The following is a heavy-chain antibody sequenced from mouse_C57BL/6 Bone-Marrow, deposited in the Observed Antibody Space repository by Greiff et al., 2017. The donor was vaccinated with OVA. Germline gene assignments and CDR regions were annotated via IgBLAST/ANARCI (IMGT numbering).Heavy chain of an antibody. Sequence: VQLVESGPGLVAPSQSLSITCTVSGFSLTSYAISWVRQPPGKGLEWLGVIWTGGGTNYNSALKSRLSISKDNSKSQVFLKMNSLQTDDTARYYCARNDGRAGPYAMDYWGQGTSVTVSS. CDR2: IWTGGGT. J-gene: IGHJ4*01. V-gene: IGHV2-9-1*01. CDR1: GFSLTSYA. CDR3: ARNDGRAGPYAMDY. D-gene: IGHD1-1*01.